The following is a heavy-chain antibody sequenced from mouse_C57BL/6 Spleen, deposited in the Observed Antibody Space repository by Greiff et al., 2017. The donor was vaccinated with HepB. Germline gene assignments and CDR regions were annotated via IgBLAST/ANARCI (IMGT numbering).Heavy chain of an antibody. CDR3: ARLDGTFYAMDY. CDR2: INPNNGGT. Sequence: SGPELVKPGASVKIPCKASGYTFTDYNMDWVKQSHGKSLEWIGDINPNNGGTIYNQKFKGKATLTVDKSSSTAYMELRSLTSEDTAVYYCARLDGTFYAMDYWGQGTSVTVSS. D-gene: IGHD4-1*01. CDR1: GYTFTDYN. J-gene: IGHJ4*01. V-gene: IGHV1-18*01.